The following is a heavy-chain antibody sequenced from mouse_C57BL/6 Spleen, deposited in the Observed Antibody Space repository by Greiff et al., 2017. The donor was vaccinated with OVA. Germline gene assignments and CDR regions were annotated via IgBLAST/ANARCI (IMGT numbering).Heavy chain of an antibody. CDR1: GFTFSSYG. CDR3: ARQGLTGVSFAY. V-gene: IGHV5-6*01. D-gene: IGHD4-1*01. J-gene: IGHJ3*01. Sequence: EVHLVESGGDLVKPGGSLKLSCAASGFTFSSYGMSWVRQTPDKRLEWVATISSGGSYTYYPDSVKGRFTISRDNAKNTLYLQMSSLKSEDTAMYYCARQGLTGVSFAYWGQGTLVTVSA. CDR2: ISSGGSYT.